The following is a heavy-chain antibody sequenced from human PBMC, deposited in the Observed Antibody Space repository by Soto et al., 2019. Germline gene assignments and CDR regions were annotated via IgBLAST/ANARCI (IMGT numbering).Heavy chain of an antibody. J-gene: IGHJ6*02. CDR1: GYTFSTYA. D-gene: IGHD1-1*01. V-gene: IGHV1-3*01. Sequence: ASVKVSCKASGYTFSTYAMHWVRQAPGQSLEWMGWINGGTGQTRYSQRFQDRVTITRDTPASTANMELTSLTSEDTAVYYCARGKGMEENYYYYGLDIWGQGTTVTVSS. CDR3: ARGKGMEENYYYYGLDI. CDR2: INGGTGQT.